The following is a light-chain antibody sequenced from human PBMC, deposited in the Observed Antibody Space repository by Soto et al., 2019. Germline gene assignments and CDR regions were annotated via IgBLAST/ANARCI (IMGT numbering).Light chain of an antibody. CDR2: KAS. CDR3: QQYNSYST. Sequence: DIQMTQSPSTLSASVGDRVTITCRASQSISSWLAWYQQKPGKAPNLLIYKASTLESGVPSRFSGSGYGTEFTLTVSSLQPDDFATYYCQQYNSYSTLGQETKLEIK. J-gene: IGKJ2*01. CDR1: QSISSW. V-gene: IGKV1-5*03.